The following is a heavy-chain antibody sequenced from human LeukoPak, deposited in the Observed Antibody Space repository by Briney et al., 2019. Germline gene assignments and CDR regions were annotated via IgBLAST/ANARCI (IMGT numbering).Heavy chain of an antibody. J-gene: IGHJ6*02. CDR3: AKDMARDYYYGVDV. CDR1: GFTFSSYA. D-gene: IGHD5-24*01. V-gene: IGHV3-23*01. CDR2: ISGSGGST. Sequence: PGGSLRLSCAASGFTFSSYAMSWVRQAPGKGLEWVSAISGSGGSTYYADSVKGRFTISRDNSKNSLYLQMNSLRAEDTALYYCAKDMARDYYYGVDVWGQGTTVTVSS.